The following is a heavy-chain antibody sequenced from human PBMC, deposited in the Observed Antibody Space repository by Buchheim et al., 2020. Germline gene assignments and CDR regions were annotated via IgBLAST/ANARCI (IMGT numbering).Heavy chain of an antibody. CDR2: INEDGSQR. J-gene: IGHJ4*02. CDR1: GFMVNTYW. Sequence: EEQLVESGGGLVQPGGSLRLSFADSGFMVNTYWMSWVRQAPGKGLEWVANINEDGSQRNYIVTVKGRLTISRDNAKNSLYLQMNSLGDEHTAVYYCARDPVSSTSGDFWGKGTL. D-gene: IGHD3-10*01. V-gene: IGHV3-7*01. CDR3: ARDPVSSTSGDF.